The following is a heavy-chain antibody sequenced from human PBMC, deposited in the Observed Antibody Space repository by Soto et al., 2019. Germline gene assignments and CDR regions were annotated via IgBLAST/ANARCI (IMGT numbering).Heavy chain of an antibody. V-gene: IGHV4-59*01. D-gene: IGHD5-18*01. J-gene: IGHJ6*02. Sequence: SETLSLTCSDSGGSISSSFWSWIRQPPGKELEWIGYISYSGSTTYNPSLKSRITLSVDTSKNQFSLRVASVTAADTAVYYCARGHRAMEYYYYYGMDVWGQGTTVTVSS. CDR2: ISYSGST. CDR3: ARGHRAMEYYYYYGMDV. CDR1: GGSISSSF.